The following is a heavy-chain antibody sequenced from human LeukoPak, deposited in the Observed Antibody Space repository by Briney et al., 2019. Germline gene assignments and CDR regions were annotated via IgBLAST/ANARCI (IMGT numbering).Heavy chain of an antibody. CDR3: ARGATFRGAYYMDV. CDR2: NYYSGST. D-gene: IGHD3-10*01. CDR1: GVPISSHY. V-gene: IGHV4-59*11. J-gene: IGHJ6*03. Sequence: ETLSLTCIVSGVPISSHYWSWSRQPPGKGLEWIGYNYYSGSTNYNASLKSRVTISVDTTKNQFYLKLNSVAAADAADYYSARGATFRGAYYMDVWGKGTTVTVSS.